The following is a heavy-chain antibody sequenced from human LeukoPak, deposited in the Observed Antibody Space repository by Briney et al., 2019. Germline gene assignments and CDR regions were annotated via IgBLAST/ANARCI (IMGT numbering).Heavy chain of an antibody. CDR3: ARDYRTGFDY. J-gene: IGHJ4*02. D-gene: IGHD7-27*01. Sequence: GASVSVSCKASGYTFTGYYVHWVLQAPGQGLEWMGGIIPIFGTANYAQKFQGRVTITADESTSTAYMELRSLRSDDTAVYYCARDYRTGFDYWGQGTLVTVSS. V-gene: IGHV1-69*13. CDR1: GYTFTGYY. CDR2: IIPIFGTA.